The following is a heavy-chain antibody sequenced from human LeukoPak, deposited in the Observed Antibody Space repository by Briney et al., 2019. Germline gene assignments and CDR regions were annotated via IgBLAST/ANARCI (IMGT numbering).Heavy chain of an antibody. J-gene: IGHJ5*02. CDR1: GFTFSDHY. Sequence: GGSLRLSCAASGFTFSDHYMSWIRQTPGKGLEWVAYISGSGSTIYYAASVRGRFTISRDNAKSSLYLQMNSLRAEDTAIYFCAREGITIFGMANSNWFDPWGQGTLVTVSS. V-gene: IGHV3-11*01. CDR2: ISGSGSTI. CDR3: AREGITIFGMANSNWFDP. D-gene: IGHD3-3*01.